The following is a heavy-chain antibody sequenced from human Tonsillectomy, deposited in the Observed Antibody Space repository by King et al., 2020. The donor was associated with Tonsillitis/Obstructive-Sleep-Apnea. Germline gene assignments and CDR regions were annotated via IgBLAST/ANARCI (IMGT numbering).Heavy chain of an antibody. V-gene: IGHV1-18*01. D-gene: IGHD3-10*02. CDR2: VSVYKGNT. CDR3: AKDLDSTMFSPGYERIGGECEY. J-gene: IGHJ4*02. Sequence: QLVQSGAEVKKPGASVKVSCKASGYTFINYGISWVRQAPGQGLEWMGWVSVYKGNTNYAQKLQDRVTMTTDTSTSTAYMELRSLRSDDTAVYYCAKDLDSTMFSPGYERIGGECEYWGQGTLVTVSS. CDR1: GYTFINYG.